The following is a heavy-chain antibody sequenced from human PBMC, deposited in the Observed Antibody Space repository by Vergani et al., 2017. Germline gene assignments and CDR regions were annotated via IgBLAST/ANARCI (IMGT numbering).Heavy chain of an antibody. CDR1: GGSISSYY. D-gene: IGHD3-3*01. CDR2: IYYSGST. Sequence: QVQLQESGPGLVKPSETLSLTCTVSGGSISSYYWSWIRQPPGKGLEWIGYIYYSGSTNYNPSLKSRVTISVDTSKNQFSLKLSSVTAADTAVYYCARARDFWSGYYYYGMDVWGQGP. J-gene: IGHJ6*02. CDR3: ARARDFWSGYYYYGMDV. V-gene: IGHV4-59*01.